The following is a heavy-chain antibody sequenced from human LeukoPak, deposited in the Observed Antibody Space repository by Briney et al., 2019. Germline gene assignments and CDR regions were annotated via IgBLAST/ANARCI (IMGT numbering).Heavy chain of an antibody. CDR3: ARVGYSSDY. CDR1: GGSFSGYY. V-gene: IGHV4-34*01. CDR2: INHSGST. J-gene: IGHJ4*02. Sequence: SETLSLTCAVYGGSFSGYYWSWIRQPPGKGLEWIGEINHSGSTNYNPSLKSRVTISVDTSKNQFSLKLSSVTAADTAVYYCARVGYSSDYWGQGTLVTVSS. D-gene: IGHD6-13*01.